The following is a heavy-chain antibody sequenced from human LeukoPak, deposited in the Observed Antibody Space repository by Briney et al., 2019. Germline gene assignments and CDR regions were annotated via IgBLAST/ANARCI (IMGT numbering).Heavy chain of an antibody. J-gene: IGHJ4*02. V-gene: IGHV3-7*01. CDR3: AKDGKFLGGSYPLWYYFDY. CDR2: IRKDGSDI. CDR1: GFTFSDYY. Sequence: GGSLRLSCAASGFTFSDYYMSWIRQAPGKGLEWVANIRKDGSDIHYVDSVKGRFTISRDNSKNTLYLQMNSLRAEDTAVYYCAKDGKFLGGSYPLWYYFDYWGQGTLVTVSS. D-gene: IGHD3-16*02.